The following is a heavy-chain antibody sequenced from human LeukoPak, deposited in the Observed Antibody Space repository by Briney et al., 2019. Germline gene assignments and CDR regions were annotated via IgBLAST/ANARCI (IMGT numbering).Heavy chain of an antibody. CDR1: GFTFDDYA. CDR3: AKDLYFDWLSDQNLGFDY. CDR2: ISWNSGSI. Sequence: PGRSLRLSCAASGFTFDDYAMHWVRQAPGKGLEWVSGISWNSGSIGYADSVRGRFTISRDNAKNSLYLQMNSLRAEDTALYYCAKDLYFDWLSDQNLGFDYWGQGTLVTVSS. J-gene: IGHJ4*02. V-gene: IGHV3-9*01. D-gene: IGHD3-9*01.